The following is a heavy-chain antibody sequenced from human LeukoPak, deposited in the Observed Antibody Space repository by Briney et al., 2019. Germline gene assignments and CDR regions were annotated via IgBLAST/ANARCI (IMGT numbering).Heavy chain of an antibody. J-gene: IGHJ1*01. CDR2: ISSSSSYI. CDR3: EREGYSSGWYVGAEYFQH. CDR1: GFTFSSYI. D-gene: IGHD6-19*01. Sequence: PGGSLRLSCAASGFTFSSYIMNWVRQAPGKRLKWVSTISSSSSYIYYADSVKGPFTISRDDAKTSLYLQMNRLRAEDTAVYYCEREGYSSGWYVGAEYFQHWGQGTLVTVSS. V-gene: IGHV3-21*01.